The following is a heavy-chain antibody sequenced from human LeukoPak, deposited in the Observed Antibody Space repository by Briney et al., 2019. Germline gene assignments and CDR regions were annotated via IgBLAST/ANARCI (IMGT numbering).Heavy chain of an antibody. D-gene: IGHD1-26*01. J-gene: IGHJ4*02. Sequence: PSETLSLTCAVYSGSFSGYYWSWIRQPPGKGLEWIGEINHSGSTNYNPSLKSRVTISVDTSKNQFSLKLSSVTAADTAVYYCASANIVGGTAIDCWGQGTLVTVSS. CDR3: ASANIVGGTAIDC. V-gene: IGHV4-34*01. CDR1: SGSFSGYY. CDR2: INHSGST.